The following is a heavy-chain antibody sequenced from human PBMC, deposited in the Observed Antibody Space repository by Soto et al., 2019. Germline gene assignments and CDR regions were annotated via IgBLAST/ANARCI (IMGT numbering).Heavy chain of an antibody. Sequence: ESGGGLVKPGGSLRLSCAASGFTFSSYSMNWVRQAPGKGLEWVSSISSSSSYIYYADSVKGRFTISRDNAKNSLYLQMNSLRAEDTAVYYCARGYSGYDSGDYWGQGTLVTVSS. V-gene: IGHV3-21*01. D-gene: IGHD5-12*01. CDR1: GFTFSSYS. J-gene: IGHJ4*02. CDR2: ISSSSSYI. CDR3: ARGYSGYDSGDY.